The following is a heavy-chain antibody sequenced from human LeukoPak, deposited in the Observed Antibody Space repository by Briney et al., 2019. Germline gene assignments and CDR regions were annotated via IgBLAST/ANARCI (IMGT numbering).Heavy chain of an antibody. D-gene: IGHD1-1*01. CDR2: ISGDGSRT. Sequence: GGSLSLSCTASGFSFDNYAMHWFRQAPGKGLEWVSLISGDGSRTFYADSVKGRFTISRDNSKNSLYLQMNSLRTEDTALYYCAKDINELGYLDCWGQGTLVTVSS. J-gene: IGHJ4*02. V-gene: IGHV3-43*02. CDR1: GFSFDNYA. CDR3: AKDINELGYLDC.